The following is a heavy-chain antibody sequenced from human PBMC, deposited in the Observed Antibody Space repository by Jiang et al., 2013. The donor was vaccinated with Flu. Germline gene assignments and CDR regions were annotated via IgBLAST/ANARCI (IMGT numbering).Heavy chain of an antibody. CDR1: GFTFSSYV. V-gene: IGHV3-23*01. Sequence: LAQPGGSLRLSCAASGFTFSSYVMSWVRQAPGKGLEWVSAISASGGSTYYADSVKGRFTISRDNSKNTLYLQMDSLRAGDTAVYYCAKDRDNNDWYRYFDYWGQGTLVTVSS. J-gene: IGHJ4*02. CDR3: AKDRDNNDWYRYFDY. CDR2: ISASGGST. D-gene: IGHD3-9*01.